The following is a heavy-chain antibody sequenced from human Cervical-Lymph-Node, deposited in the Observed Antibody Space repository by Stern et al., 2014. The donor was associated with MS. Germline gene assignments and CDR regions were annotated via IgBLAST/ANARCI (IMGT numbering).Heavy chain of an antibody. V-gene: IGHV4-61*02. CDR2: IYTSGST. CDR1: GGSISSGSYY. Sequence: QVQLQESGPGLVKPSQTLSLTCTVSGGSISSGSYYWSWIRQPAGKGLEWIGRIYTSGSTNYNPPLKSRVTISGDTAHNQFSLKLSSVTAADTAVYYCARYYYDSSGSSTFDYWGQGTLVTVSS. CDR3: ARYYYDSSGSSTFDY. D-gene: IGHD3-22*01. J-gene: IGHJ4*02.